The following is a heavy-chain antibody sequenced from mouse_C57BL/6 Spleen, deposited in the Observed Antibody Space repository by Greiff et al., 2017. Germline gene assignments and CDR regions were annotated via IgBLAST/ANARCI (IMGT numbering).Heavy chain of an antibody. CDR2: IWSGGST. CDR1: GFSLTSYG. D-gene: IGHD1-1*01. CDR3: ASYYYGSSPYAMDY. Sequence: VQLQESGPGLVQPSQSLSITCTVSGFSLTSYGVHWVRQSPGKGLEWLGVIWSGGSTDYNAAFISRLSISKDNSKSQVFFKMHSLQADDTAIYYCASYYYGSSPYAMDYWGQGTSVTVSS. J-gene: IGHJ4*01. V-gene: IGHV2-2*01.